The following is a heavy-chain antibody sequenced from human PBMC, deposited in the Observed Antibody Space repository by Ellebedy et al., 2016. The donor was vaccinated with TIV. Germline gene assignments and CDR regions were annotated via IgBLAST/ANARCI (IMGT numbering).Heavy chain of an antibody. Sequence: PGGSLRLSCAASGFTFSSHWMSWVRQAPGKGLEWVANIKQDGSEIYYVDSVKGRFTISRDTAKNSLYLQMNSVRAEDTAVYYCVRDGGAKYGVDVWGQGTTVTVSS. V-gene: IGHV3-7*03. CDR3: VRDGGAKYGVDV. CDR1: GFTFSSHW. J-gene: IGHJ6*02. CDR2: IKQDGSEI.